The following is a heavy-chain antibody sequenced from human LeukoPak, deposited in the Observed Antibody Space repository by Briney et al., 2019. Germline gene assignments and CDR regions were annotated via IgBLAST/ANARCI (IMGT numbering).Heavy chain of an antibody. J-gene: IGHJ4*02. Sequence: PGGSLRLSCAASGFTFSSHSMNWVRQAPGKGLEWVSYISSSSSTIYYADSMKGRFTISRDNAKNSLYLQMNSLRAEDTAVYYCARERYFDYWGQGTLVTVSS. CDR1: GFTFSSHS. CDR3: ARERYFDY. V-gene: IGHV3-48*01. CDR2: ISSSSSTI.